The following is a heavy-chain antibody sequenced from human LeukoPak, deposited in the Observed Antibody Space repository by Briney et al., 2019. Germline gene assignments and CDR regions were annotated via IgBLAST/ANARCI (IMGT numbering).Heavy chain of an antibody. D-gene: IGHD6-19*01. V-gene: IGHV5-51*01. CDR1: GYSFTSYW. CDR2: IYPGDSDT. CDR3: AGVSIAVAAPLDY. Sequence: GESLKISCKGSGYSFTSYWIGWVRQMPGKGLEWMGIIYPGDSDTRYSPSFQGQVTISADKSISTAYLQWSSLKASDTAMYYCAGVSIAVAAPLDYWGQGTLVTVSS. J-gene: IGHJ4*02.